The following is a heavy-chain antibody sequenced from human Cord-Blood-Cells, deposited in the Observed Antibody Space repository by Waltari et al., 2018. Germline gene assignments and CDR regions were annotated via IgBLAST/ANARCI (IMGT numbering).Heavy chain of an antibody. D-gene: IGHD2-2*02. J-gene: IGHJ1*01. Sequence: QVQLQQWGAGLLKPSETLSLTCAVYGGSFSGYYWSWIRQPPGKGLEWIGEINHSGSTNYNPSLKSRVTISVDTSKNQFSLKLSSVTAADTAVYYCAREEGNCSSTSCYSAEYFQHWGQGTLVTVSS. CDR2: INHSGST. CDR3: AREEGNCSSTSCYSAEYFQH. V-gene: IGHV4-34*01. CDR1: GGSFSGYY.